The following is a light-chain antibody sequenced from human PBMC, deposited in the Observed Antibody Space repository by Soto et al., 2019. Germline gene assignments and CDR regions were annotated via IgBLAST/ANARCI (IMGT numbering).Light chain of an antibody. J-gene: IGLJ1*01. CDR1: SSDVGGYNF. V-gene: IGLV2-11*01. CDR2: DVS. Sequence: QAVVTQPRSVSGSPGQSVTISCTGTSSDVGGYNFVSWHQQHPGKAPKLMIYDVSKRPSGVPDRFSGSKSGNTASLTISGLQAEDEADYYCCSYAGSYTYVFGTGTKVTVL. CDR3: CSYAGSYTYV.